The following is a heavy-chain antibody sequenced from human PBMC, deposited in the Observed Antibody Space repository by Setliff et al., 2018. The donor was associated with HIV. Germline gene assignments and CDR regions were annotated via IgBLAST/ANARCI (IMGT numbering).Heavy chain of an antibody. J-gene: IGHJ3*02. CDR1: GFTFSSYE. V-gene: IGHV3-23*01. Sequence: AGGSLRLSCAASGFTFSSYEMNWIRQAPGKGLEWVSAISGSGGSTYYADSVKGRFTISRDNSKNTLYLQMSSLRDEDTAVYYCAKVFAYGIDGFDIWGQGTLVTVSS. CDR2: ISGSGGST. D-gene: IGHD4-17*01. CDR3: AKVFAYGIDGFDI.